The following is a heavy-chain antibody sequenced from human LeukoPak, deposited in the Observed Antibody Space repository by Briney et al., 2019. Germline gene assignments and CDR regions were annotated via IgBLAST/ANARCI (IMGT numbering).Heavy chain of an antibody. Sequence: GRSLRLSCAASGFTFSSYGMHWVRQAPGKGLEWVAVISYDGSNKYYADSVKGRFTISRDNSKNTLYLQMNSLRAEDTAVYYCARHRFLRVMDVWGQGTTVTVSS. CDR1: GFTFSSYG. CDR3: ARHRFLRVMDV. V-gene: IGHV3-30*03. CDR2: ISYDGSNK. D-gene: IGHD2-21*01. J-gene: IGHJ6*02.